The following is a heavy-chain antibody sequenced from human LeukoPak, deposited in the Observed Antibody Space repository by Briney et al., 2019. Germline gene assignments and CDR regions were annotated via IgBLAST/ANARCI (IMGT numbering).Heavy chain of an antibody. Sequence: TSETLSLTCTVSGGSISSYYWSWIRQPPGKGLEWIGYIYYSGSTNYNPSLKSRVTISVDTSKNQFSLKLSSVTAADTAVYYCARALYNWNQINWLDPWGQGTLVTVSS. D-gene: IGHD1-20*01. CDR2: IYYSGST. CDR3: ARALYNWNQINWLDP. CDR1: GGSISSYY. V-gene: IGHV4-59*01. J-gene: IGHJ5*02.